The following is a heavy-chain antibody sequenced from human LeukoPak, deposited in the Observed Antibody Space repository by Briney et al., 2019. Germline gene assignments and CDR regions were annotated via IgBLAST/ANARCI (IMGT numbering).Heavy chain of an antibody. D-gene: IGHD6-19*01. CDR2: ISWNSGYI. CDR1: GFTFDNYA. Sequence: GGSLRLSCAASGFTFDNYAMHWVRQASGKGLEWLSIISWNSGYIGYADSVKGRFTISRDNAKKSLDLQMNSLRAEDTAFYYCAKVRGTYSSGYFFDYWGQGTLVTVSS. J-gene: IGHJ4*02. CDR3: AKVRGTYSSGYFFDY. V-gene: IGHV3-9*01.